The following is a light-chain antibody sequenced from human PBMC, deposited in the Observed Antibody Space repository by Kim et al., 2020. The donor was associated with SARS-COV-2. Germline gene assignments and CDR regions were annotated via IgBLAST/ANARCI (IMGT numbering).Light chain of an antibody. CDR3: SSYTTSSTYV. J-gene: IGLJ1*01. CDR2: DVD. Sequence: QSALTQPASVSGSPGQSITISCTGTSSDVGCYNYVSWYQQHPGKAPKLMMHDVDNRPSGVSNRFSGSKSGNTASLTISGLQAEDEADYYCSSYTTSSTYVFGTGTKVTVL. V-gene: IGLV2-14*03. CDR1: SSDVGCYNY.